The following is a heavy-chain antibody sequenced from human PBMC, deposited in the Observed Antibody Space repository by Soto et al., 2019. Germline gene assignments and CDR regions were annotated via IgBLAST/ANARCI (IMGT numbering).Heavy chain of an antibody. J-gene: IGHJ4*02. Sequence: EVQLVESGGGLVQPGRSLRLSCAASGFTFDDYAMHWVRQAPGKGLEWVSGISWNSGSIGYADSVKGRFTISRDNAKNSLYLQMNSLRAEDTALYYCAKDKGTAAGTFDYWGQGTLVTVSS. D-gene: IGHD6-19*01. CDR3: AKDKGTAAGTFDY. V-gene: IGHV3-9*01. CDR2: ISWNSGSI. CDR1: GFTFDDYA.